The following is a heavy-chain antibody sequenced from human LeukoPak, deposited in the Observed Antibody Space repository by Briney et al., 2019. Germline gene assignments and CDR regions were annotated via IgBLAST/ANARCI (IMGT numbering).Heavy chain of an antibody. D-gene: IGHD3-16*01. J-gene: IGHJ4*02. CDR2: IYTSGST. Sequence: SETLSLTCTVSGGSISSSSYYWSWIRQPAGKGLEWIGRIYTSGSTNYNPSLKSRVTMSVDTSKNQFSLKLSSVTAADTAVYYCAGGGAQEFDYWGQGTLVTVSS. CDR1: GGSISSSSYY. CDR3: AGGGAQEFDY. V-gene: IGHV4-61*02.